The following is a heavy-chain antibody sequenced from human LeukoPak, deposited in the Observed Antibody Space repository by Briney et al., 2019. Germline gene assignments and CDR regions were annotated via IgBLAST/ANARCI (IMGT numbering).Heavy chain of an antibody. V-gene: IGHV4-34*01. CDR1: GGSFSGYY. J-gene: IGHJ2*01. Sequence: SETLSLTCAVYGGSFSGYYWSWIRQPPGKGLEWIGEINHSGSTNYNPSLKSRVTISVDTSKNQFSLKLSSVTAADTAVYYCAREKVVVAAISYWYFDLWGRGTLVTVSS. D-gene: IGHD2-15*01. CDR3: AREKVVVAAISYWYFDL. CDR2: INHSGST.